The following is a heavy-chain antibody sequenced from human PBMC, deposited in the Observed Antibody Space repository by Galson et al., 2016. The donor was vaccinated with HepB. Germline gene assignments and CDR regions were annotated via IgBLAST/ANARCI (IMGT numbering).Heavy chain of an antibody. CDR2: ISSDGTNK. V-gene: IGHV3-30-3*01. Sequence: SLRLSCAASGFTFSTYAMHWVRQGPGEGLEWVAIISSDGTNKYYADSVKGRFTISRDNSKHTLYLQMSSLTPDDTAVYYCAKEGRIHSGTYSESRSDYFDYWGQGTLVTVSS. J-gene: IGHJ4*02. CDR3: AKEGRIHSGTYSESRSDYFDY. D-gene: IGHD1-26*01. CDR1: GFTFSTYA.